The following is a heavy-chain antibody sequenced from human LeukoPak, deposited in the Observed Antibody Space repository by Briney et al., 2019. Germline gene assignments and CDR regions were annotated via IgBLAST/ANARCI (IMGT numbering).Heavy chain of an antibody. CDR3: ARGLDFPQYYFDY. J-gene: IGHJ4*02. V-gene: IGHV1-8*01. CDR1: GYTFTSYD. CDR2: MNPNSGNT. D-gene: IGHD2/OR15-2a*01. Sequence: ASVKVSCKASGYTFTSYDINWVRQATGQGLEWMGWMNPNSGNTGYAQKFQGRVTMTRNTSISTAYMELSSLRSEDTAVCYCARGLDFPQYYFDYWGQGTLVTVSS.